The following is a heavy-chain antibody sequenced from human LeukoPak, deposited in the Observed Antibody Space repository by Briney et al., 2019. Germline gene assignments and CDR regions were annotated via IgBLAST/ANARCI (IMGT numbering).Heavy chain of an antibody. CDR3: ARSRTGYHYPSDYYYYMDV. Sequence: GESLKIPCKGSGYSFTSYWIGWVRQMPGKGLEWMGIIYPGDSDTRYSPSFQGQVTISADKSISTAYLQWSSLKASDTAMYYCARSRTGYHYPSDYYYYMDVWGKGTTVTVSS. J-gene: IGHJ6*03. CDR2: IYPGDSDT. V-gene: IGHV5-51*01. D-gene: IGHD3/OR15-3a*01. CDR1: GYSFTSYW.